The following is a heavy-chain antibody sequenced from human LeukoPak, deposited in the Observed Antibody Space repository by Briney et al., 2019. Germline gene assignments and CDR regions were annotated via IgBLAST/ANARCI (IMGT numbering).Heavy chain of an antibody. V-gene: IGHV3-53*01. Sequence: PGGSLRLSCAASGFTVSNKYMTWVRQAPGKGLEWVSLIYSDGRTYYADSVKGRCTISRDNSKNTLYLQMNSLRAEDTAVYYCAWIQLWSPKNRLDYWGQGTLVTVSS. D-gene: IGHD5-18*01. CDR2: IYSDGRT. CDR3: AWIQLWSPKNRLDY. CDR1: GFTVSNKY. J-gene: IGHJ4*02.